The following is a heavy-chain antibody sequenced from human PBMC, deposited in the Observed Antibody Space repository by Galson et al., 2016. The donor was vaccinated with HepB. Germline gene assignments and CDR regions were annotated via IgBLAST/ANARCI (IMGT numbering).Heavy chain of an antibody. CDR1: GFSLSTSGVG. D-gene: IGHD3-10*01. V-gene: IGHV2-5*02. Sequence: PALVNPTQTLTLTCTFSGFSLSTSGVGVGWIRQPPGQGLEWLGIIYWDDDSRYSSSLKSRLTITKDTSKNQVVLTMTNVGPVDTATYYCAHSRYYVSGSLDYWGQGTLVTASS. J-gene: IGHJ4*02. CDR3: AHSRYYVSGSLDY. CDR2: IYWDDDS.